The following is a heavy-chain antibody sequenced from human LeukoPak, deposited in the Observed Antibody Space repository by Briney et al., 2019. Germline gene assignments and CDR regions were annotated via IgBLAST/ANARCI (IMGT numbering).Heavy chain of an antibody. J-gene: IGHJ4*02. CDR1: GGSISSGDYY. Sequence: SETLSLTCTVSGGSISSGDYYWSWIRQPPGKGLEWIGYIYYSGSTYYNPSLKSRVTISVDTSKNQFSLKLSSVTAADTAVYYCARDLTTMVRGVPTAATDYWGQGTLVTVSS. V-gene: IGHV4-30-4*08. D-gene: IGHD3-10*01. CDR3: ARDLTTMVRGVPTAATDY. CDR2: IYYSGST.